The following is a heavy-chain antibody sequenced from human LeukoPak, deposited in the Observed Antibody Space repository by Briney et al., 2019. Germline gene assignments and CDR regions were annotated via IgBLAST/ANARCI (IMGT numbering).Heavy chain of an antibody. CDR1: GFTFSSYS. J-gene: IGHJ4*02. D-gene: IGHD2-2*01. Sequence: GGSLRLSCAASGFTFSSYSMNWVRQAPGKGLEWVSSISSSSSYIYYADSVKGGFTISRDNAKNSLYLQMNSLRAEDTAVYYCATRPPPLGYCSSTSCSPLDYWGQGTLVTVSS. CDR3: ATRPPPLGYCSSTSCSPLDY. V-gene: IGHV3-21*01. CDR2: ISSSSSYI.